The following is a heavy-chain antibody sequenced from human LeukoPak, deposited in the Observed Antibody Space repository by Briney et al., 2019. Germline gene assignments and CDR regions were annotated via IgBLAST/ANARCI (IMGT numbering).Heavy chain of an antibody. CDR1: GGSISSYY. CDR2: IYYSGST. V-gene: IGHV4-59*01. Sequence: SETLSLPCTVSGGSISSYYWSWLRHPPGKALEGIGYIYYSGSTNYNPSLKSRVTISVDTSKNQFSLKLSSVTAADTAVYYCARVPQYYEPRFGFDYWGQGTLVTVSS. CDR3: ARVPQYYEPRFGFDY. J-gene: IGHJ4*02. D-gene: IGHD3-22*01.